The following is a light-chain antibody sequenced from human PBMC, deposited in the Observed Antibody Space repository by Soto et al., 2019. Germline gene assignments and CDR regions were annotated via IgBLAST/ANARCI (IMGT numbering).Light chain of an antibody. CDR1: NSNIGPPY. V-gene: IGLV1-47*01. J-gene: IGLJ1*01. Sequence: QSVLTQPPSVSGAPGQRVTISCFGSNSNIGPPYFYWYRVLPGTAPSLLLSREVRPSGVPDRFSGSKSATSATLAISGLRSEDEGDYYCAAWDQTSKAYVFGGGTKVTVL. CDR2: RE. CDR3: AAWDQTSKAYV.